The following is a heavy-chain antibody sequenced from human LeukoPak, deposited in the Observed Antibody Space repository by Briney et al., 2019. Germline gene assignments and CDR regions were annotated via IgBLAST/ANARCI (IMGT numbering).Heavy chain of an antibody. Sequence: GGSLRLSCAASGFTFSDYYMSWIRQAPGRGLEWVSYISSSGSTIYYADSVKGRFTISRDNAKNSLYLQMNSLRAEDTAVYYCARGQSLGPTSWRNGGYYYYGVDVWGQGTTVTVSS. CDR2: ISSSGSTI. V-gene: IGHV3-11*01. J-gene: IGHJ6*02. CDR3: ARGQSLGPTSWRNGGYYYYGVDV. CDR1: GFTFSDYY. D-gene: IGHD2-8*01.